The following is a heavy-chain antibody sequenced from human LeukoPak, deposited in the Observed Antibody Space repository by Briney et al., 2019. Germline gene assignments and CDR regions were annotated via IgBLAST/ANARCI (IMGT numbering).Heavy chain of an antibody. D-gene: IGHD6-6*01. Sequence: PGGSLRLSCAASGFTFSSYAMSWVRHAPGKGLEWVSAISGSGGSTYYADSVKGRFTISRDNSKNTLYLQMNSLRAEDTAVYYCAKARAAARPNWYFDLWGRGTLVTVLS. J-gene: IGHJ2*01. CDR1: GFTFSSYA. CDR3: AKARAAARPNWYFDL. CDR2: ISGSGGST. V-gene: IGHV3-23*01.